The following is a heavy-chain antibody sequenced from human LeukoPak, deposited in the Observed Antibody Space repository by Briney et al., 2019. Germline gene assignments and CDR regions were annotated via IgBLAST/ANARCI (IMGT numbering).Heavy chain of an antibody. CDR3: ARGPGGSGSYYDY. Sequence: GGSLGLSCAASGFTLSDAWMTWVRQAPGKGLEWVSYISSNSRYIYYADSVKGRFTISRDNAKNSLYLQMNSLRTEDAAVYYCARGPGGSGSYYDYWGQGTLVTVSS. CDR1: GFTLSDAW. CDR2: ISSNSRYI. D-gene: IGHD3-10*01. J-gene: IGHJ4*02. V-gene: IGHV3-21*01.